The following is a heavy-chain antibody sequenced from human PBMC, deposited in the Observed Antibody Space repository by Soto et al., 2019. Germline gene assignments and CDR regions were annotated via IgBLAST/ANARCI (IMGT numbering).Heavy chain of an antibody. CDR2: IYYSGST. D-gene: IGHD3-22*01. CDR3: MLGSGWKDFDY. CDR1: GGSITSSSYY. Sequence: TSETLSLTCTVSGGSITSSSYYWGWIRQPPGKGLEWIGSIYYSGSTYYNPSLKSRVTISVDTSKNQFSLKLGSVTAADTAVYYCMLGSGWKDFDYWGQGTLVTVSS. V-gene: IGHV4-39*01. J-gene: IGHJ4*02.